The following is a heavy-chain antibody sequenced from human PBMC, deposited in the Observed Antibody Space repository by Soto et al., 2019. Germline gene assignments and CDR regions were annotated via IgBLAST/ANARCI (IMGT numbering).Heavy chain of an antibody. J-gene: IGHJ5*02. D-gene: IGHD4-4*01. CDR1: GGSISSGGHS. V-gene: IGHV4-30-2*01. CDR3: VRNIGRSHYVYFAP. CDR2: TYHSGST. Sequence: PSETLSLTCTVSGGSISSGGHSWSWIRQPPGKGLEWIGYTYHSGSTYYNPSLQSRVSISVDRSRNQFSLELSSVTAADTAMYYCVRNIGRSHYVYFAPWGQGTLVTVSS.